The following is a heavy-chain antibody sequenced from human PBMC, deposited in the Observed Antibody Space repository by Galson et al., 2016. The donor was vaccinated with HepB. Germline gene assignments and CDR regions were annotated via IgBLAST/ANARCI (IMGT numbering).Heavy chain of an antibody. D-gene: IGHD2-15*01. CDR3: AKDHDRGWSYDY. CDR1: GFTVSSNY. J-gene: IGHJ4*02. V-gene: IGHV3-53*01. CDR2: IYGDGST. Sequence: SLRLSCAASGFTVSSNYMSWVRQAPGKGPEWVSIIYGDGSTYHADSVKGRFTISRVNSENTVYLQMNSLRAEDTAVYYCAKDHDRGWSYDYWGQGILVTVSS.